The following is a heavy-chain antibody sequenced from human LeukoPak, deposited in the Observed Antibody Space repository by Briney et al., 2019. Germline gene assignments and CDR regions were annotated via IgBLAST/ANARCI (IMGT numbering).Heavy chain of an antibody. V-gene: IGHV4-59*12. Sequence: SETLSLTCTVSGGSMSGYYWSWIRQPPGKGLEWIGYIYYSGSTKYNPSLKSRVTISADTSKNQFSLKLSSVTAADTAVYYCARGVVVAVTGWFDPWGQGTLVTVSS. J-gene: IGHJ5*02. D-gene: IGHD2-15*01. CDR2: IYYSGST. CDR1: GGSMSGYY. CDR3: ARGVVVAVTGWFDP.